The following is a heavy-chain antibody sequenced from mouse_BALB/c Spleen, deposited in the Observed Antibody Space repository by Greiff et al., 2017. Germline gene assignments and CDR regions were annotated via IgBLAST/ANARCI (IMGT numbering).Heavy chain of an antibody. J-gene: IGHJ3*01. V-gene: IGHV1-4*01. CDR3: ARWNYYDYDGFAY. D-gene: IGHD2-4*01. CDR2: INPSSGYT. Sequence: VQLQQSGAELARPGASVKMSCKASGYTFTSYTMHWVKQRPGQGLEWIGYINPSSGYTNYNQKFKDKATLTADKSSSTAYMQLSSLTSEDSVVYYCARWNYYDYDGFAYWGQGTLVTVSA. CDR1: GYTFTSYT.